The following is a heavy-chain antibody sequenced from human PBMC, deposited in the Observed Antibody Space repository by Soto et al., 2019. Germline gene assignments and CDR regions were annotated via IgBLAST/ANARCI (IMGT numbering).Heavy chain of an antibody. J-gene: IGHJ3*02. V-gene: IGHV1-18*01. CDR3: ARINEYYDFAAFDI. Sequence: ASVKVSCKASGYTFTSYVISWVRHAPGQGLEWMGWISAYNGNTNYAQKLQGRVTMTTDTSTSTAYMELRSLRSDDTAVYYCARINEYYDFAAFDIWGQGTMVTDXS. D-gene: IGHD3-3*01. CDR1: GYTFTSYV. CDR2: ISAYNGNT.